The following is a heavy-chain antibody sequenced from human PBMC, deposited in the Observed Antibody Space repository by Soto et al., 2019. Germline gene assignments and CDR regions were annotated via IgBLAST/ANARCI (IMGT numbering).Heavy chain of an antibody. J-gene: IGHJ5*02. D-gene: IGHD3-22*01. CDR2: ISGSGGST. CDR3: AKGGYYDSSGYLAAWFDP. Sequence: GSLRLSCAASGFTFSSYAMSWVRQAPGKGLEWVSAISGSGGSTYYADSVKGRFTISRDNSKNTLYLQMNSLRAEDTAVYYCAKGGYYDSSGYLAAWFDPWGQGTLVTVSS. V-gene: IGHV3-23*01. CDR1: GFTFSSYA.